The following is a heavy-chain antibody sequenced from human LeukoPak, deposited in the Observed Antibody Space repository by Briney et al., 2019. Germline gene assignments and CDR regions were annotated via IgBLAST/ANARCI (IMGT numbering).Heavy chain of an antibody. Sequence: GASVKVSCKASGYTFVTYGINWVRQAPGQRPEWMGWISTYNGNTKYALKFQDRVTLTRDTSTTTAYMELRSLTSDDRAVYYCTGASFDHWGQGTLVIVSS. CDR1: GYTFVTYG. CDR2: ISTYNGNT. CDR3: TGASFDH. V-gene: IGHV1-18*01. J-gene: IGHJ4*02.